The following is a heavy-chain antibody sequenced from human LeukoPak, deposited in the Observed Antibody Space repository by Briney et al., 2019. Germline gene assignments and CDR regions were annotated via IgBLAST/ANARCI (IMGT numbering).Heavy chain of an antibody. Sequence: GASVKVSCKASGYTFTGYYMHWVRQAPGQGLEWMGWINPNSGGTNYAQKFQGRVTMTRDTSISTAYMELSRLRSDDTAVYYCARDKQLELAGNWFDPWGQGTLVTVSS. J-gene: IGHJ5*02. D-gene: IGHD1-7*01. CDR3: ARDKQLELAGNWFDP. CDR2: INPNSGGT. V-gene: IGHV1-2*02. CDR1: GYTFTGYY.